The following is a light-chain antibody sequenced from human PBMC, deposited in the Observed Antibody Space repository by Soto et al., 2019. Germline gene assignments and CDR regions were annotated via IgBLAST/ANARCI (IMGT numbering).Light chain of an antibody. Sequence: EIVVTQSPATLSLSPGERATLSCRTSQSVSSYFAWYQQKPGRAPRLLIYDASSRATGIPARFIGSGSGTDFTLTISSLEPEDFAVYYCQQRSNWPITFGPGTRLEIK. CDR3: QQRSNWPIT. CDR1: QSVSSY. CDR2: DAS. V-gene: IGKV3-11*01. J-gene: IGKJ5*01.